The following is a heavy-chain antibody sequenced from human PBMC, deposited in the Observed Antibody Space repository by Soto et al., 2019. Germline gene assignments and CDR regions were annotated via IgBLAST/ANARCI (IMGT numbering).Heavy chain of an antibody. CDR2: ISWNSGSI. CDR3: AKDLAGYYDSSGYPNGDAFDI. CDR1: GFTFDDYA. V-gene: IGHV3-9*01. J-gene: IGHJ3*02. Sequence: EVQLVESGGGLVQPGRSLRLSCAASGFTFDDYAMHWVRQAPGKGLEWVSGISWNSGSIGYADSVKGRFTISRDNAKNALYLQMNSLRAEDTALYYCAKDLAGYYDSSGYPNGDAFDIWGQGTTVTVSS. D-gene: IGHD3-22*01.